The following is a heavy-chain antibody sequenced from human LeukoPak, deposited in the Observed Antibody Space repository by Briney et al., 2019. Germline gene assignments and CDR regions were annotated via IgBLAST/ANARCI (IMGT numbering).Heavy chain of an antibody. Sequence: GASVKVSCKASGYTFTDYYIHWVRQAPGQGLEWMGWINPNSGGTNYAQKFQGRVTMTRDTSTSTVYMELSSLRSEDTAVYYCARRIAAAGGAFDIWGQGTMVTVSS. D-gene: IGHD6-13*01. CDR2: INPNSGGT. CDR1: GYTFTDYY. CDR3: ARRIAAAGGAFDI. V-gene: IGHV1-2*02. J-gene: IGHJ3*02.